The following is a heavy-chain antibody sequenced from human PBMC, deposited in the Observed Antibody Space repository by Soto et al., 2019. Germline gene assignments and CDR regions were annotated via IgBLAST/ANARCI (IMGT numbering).Heavy chain of an antibody. D-gene: IGHD5-12*01. CDR2: INPNSGVT. Sequence: QVQLVQSAAEVKKPGASVTVSCRSSGDTFTDYYMHWVRQAPGQGLEWMGWINPNSGVTKYAQKFQGWVTMTRDTSIRTVYMQLSRLRSDDTAVYYCARESGGATATLDYYYFYMDVWGTGTTVTVSS. V-gene: IGHV1-2*04. CDR3: ARESGGATATLDYYYFYMDV. J-gene: IGHJ6*03. CDR1: GDTFTDYY.